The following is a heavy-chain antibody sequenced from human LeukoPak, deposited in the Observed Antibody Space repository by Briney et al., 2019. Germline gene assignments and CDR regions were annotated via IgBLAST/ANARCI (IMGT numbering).Heavy chain of an antibody. CDR3: ASRELGFWSGYYPLWYFDL. V-gene: IGHV4-4*07. J-gene: IGHJ2*01. CDR1: GGSISSYY. D-gene: IGHD3-3*01. CDR2: IYTSGST. Sequence: PSETLSLTCTVSGGSISSYYWSWIRQPAGKGLEWIGHIYTSGSTNYNPSLKSRVTISVDTSKNQFSLKLSSVTAADTAVYYCASRELGFWSGYYPLWYFDLWGRGTLVTVSS.